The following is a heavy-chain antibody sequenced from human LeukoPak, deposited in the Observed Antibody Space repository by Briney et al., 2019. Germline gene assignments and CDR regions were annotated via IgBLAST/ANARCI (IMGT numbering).Heavy chain of an antibody. CDR3: AKEQADYYDSSGYYPLDY. CDR2: ISGSGGST. CDR1: GFTFSSYA. Sequence: TGGSLRLSCAASGFTFSSYAMSWVRQAPGKGLEWVSAISGSGGSTYYADSVKGRFTISRDNSKNTLYLQMSSLRAEDTAVYYCAKEQADYYDSSGYYPLDYWGQGTLVTVSS. D-gene: IGHD3-22*01. V-gene: IGHV3-23*01. J-gene: IGHJ4*02.